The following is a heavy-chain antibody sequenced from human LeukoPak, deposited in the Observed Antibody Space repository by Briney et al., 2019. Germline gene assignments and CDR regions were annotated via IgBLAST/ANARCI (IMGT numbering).Heavy chain of an antibody. CDR1: GFTFSSYA. Sequence: GGSLRLSCAASGFTFSSYAMSWVRQAPGKGLEWVSAISGSGGSTYYADSVKGRFTISRDNSKSTLYLQMNSLRAEDTAVYYCAKDPQSYYDSSGYSIWGQGTMVTVSS. CDR2: ISGSGGST. CDR3: AKDPQSYYDSSGYSI. D-gene: IGHD3-22*01. V-gene: IGHV3-23*01. J-gene: IGHJ3*02.